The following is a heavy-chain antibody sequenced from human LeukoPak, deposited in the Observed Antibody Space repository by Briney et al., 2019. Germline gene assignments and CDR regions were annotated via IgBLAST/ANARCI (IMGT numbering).Heavy chain of an antibody. Sequence: PSGTLSFTCAVSGGSISSSNWWSWVRPPPGKGLEWIGEIYHSGSTNYNPSLKSRVTISVDKSKNQFSLKLSSVTAADTAVYYCARDSGSGSYYGMDVWGKGGTVAVSS. J-gene: IGHJ6*04. CDR3: ARDSGSGSYYGMDV. V-gene: IGHV4-4*02. D-gene: IGHD3-10*01. CDR2: IYHSGST. CDR1: GGSISSSNW.